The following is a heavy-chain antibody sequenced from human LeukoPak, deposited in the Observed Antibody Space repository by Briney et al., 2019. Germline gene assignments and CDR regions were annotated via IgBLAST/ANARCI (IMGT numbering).Heavy chain of an antibody. CDR3: AKESRVMSSFDY. V-gene: IGHV3-23*01. J-gene: IGHJ4*02. CDR1: GFTFSSYG. D-gene: IGHD2-21*01. CDR2: ISGSGGST. Sequence: PGGSLRLSCAASGFTFSSYGMSWVRQAPGKGLEWVSAISGSGGSTYYAGSVKGRFTISRDNSKNTLYLQMNSLRAEDTAVYYCAKESRVMSSFDYWGQGTLVTVSS.